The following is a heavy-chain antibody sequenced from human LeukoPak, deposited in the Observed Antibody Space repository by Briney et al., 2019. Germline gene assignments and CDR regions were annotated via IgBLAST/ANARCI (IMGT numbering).Heavy chain of an antibody. CDR2: ISASGSNI. D-gene: IGHD1-1*01. CDR3: VRVKGTYFDF. Sequence: TGGSLRLSCAASGFPFSSYSMNWVRQAPGKGLEWVSYISASGSNIYYLDSVKGRFTVSRDNAMNSLFLQMDRPRAEDTAVYYCVRVKGTYFDFWGQGTLVTVSP. J-gene: IGHJ4*02. CDR1: GFPFSSYS. V-gene: IGHV3-48*01.